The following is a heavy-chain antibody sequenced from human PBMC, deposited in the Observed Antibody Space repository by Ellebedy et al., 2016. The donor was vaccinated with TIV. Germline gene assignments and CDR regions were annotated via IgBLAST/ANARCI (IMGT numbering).Heavy chain of an antibody. CDR3: AREGFDY. J-gene: IGHJ4*02. CDR2: FLPMFGTA. Sequence: ASVKVSCKAFGGTFSTYALNWVRQATGQGLEWIGAFLPMFGTANSAQKFQGRVIMTTDTSTSTAYMELWSLRSDDTAVYYCAREGFDYWGQGTLVAVSS. CDR1: GGTFSTYA. V-gene: IGHV1-69*05.